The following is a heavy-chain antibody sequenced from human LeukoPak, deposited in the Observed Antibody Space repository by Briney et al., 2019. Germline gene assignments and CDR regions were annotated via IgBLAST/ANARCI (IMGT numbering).Heavy chain of an antibody. CDR2: INHSGSA. D-gene: IGHD3-9*01. Sequence: SETLSLTCAVYGGSFSGYYWSWIRQPPGKGLEWIGEINHSGSANYNPSLKSRVTISVDTSKNQFSLKLSSVTAADTAVYYCARGPPQYYDTLTGYYPDWGQGTLVTVSS. CDR3: ARGPPQYYDTLTGYYPD. CDR1: GGSFSGYY. V-gene: IGHV4-34*01. J-gene: IGHJ4*02.